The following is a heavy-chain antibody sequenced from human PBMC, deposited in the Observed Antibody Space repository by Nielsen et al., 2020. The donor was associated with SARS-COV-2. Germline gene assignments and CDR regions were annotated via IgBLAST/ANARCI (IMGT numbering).Heavy chain of an antibody. CDR1: GLTFSSYW. V-gene: IGHV3-74*01. Sequence: GGSLRLSCAASGLTFSSYWMHWVRQAPGKGLVWVSRINSDGSSTSYADSVKGRFTISRDNAKNTLYLQMNSLRAEDTAVYYCARFVSSGWYGDFDYWGQGTLVTVSS. CDR3: ARFVSSGWYGDFDY. CDR2: INSDGSST. D-gene: IGHD6-19*01. J-gene: IGHJ4*02.